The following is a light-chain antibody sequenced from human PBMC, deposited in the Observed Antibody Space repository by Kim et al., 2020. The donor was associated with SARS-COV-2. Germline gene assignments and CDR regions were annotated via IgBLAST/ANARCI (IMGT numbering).Light chain of an antibody. CDR2: DVT. CDR1: SSDVGRYEF. V-gene: IGLV2-11*01. CDR3: CSYAGSYTYV. J-gene: IGLJ1*01. Sequence: GQSVTIPCTGTSSDVGRYEFVSWYQQHPGTPPKLIISDVTERPSGVPDRFSGSKSGYTASLTISGLQAEDEADYYCCSYAGSYTYVFGTGTKVTVL.